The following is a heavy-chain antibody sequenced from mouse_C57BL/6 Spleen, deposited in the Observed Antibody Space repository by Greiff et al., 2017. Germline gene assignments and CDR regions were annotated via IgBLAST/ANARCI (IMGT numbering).Heavy chain of an antibody. V-gene: IGHV6-6*01. Sequence: EVKLVESGGGLVQPGGSMKLSCAASGFTFSDAWMDWVRQSPEKGLEWVAEIRNKANNHATYYAVSVKGRFTISRDDSKSSVYLQMNSLRAEDTGIYYCTSRYSNYRYYAMDYWGQGTSVTVSS. CDR3: TSRYSNYRYYAMDY. CDR1: GFTFSDAW. J-gene: IGHJ4*01. CDR2: IRNKANNHAT. D-gene: IGHD2-5*01.